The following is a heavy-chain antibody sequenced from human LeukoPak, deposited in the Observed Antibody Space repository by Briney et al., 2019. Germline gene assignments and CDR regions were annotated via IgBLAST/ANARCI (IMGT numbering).Heavy chain of an antibody. Sequence: GGSLRLSCAASGFTFNSYALHWVRQAPGKGLEWVSVISYDGSNKYYADSVKGRFTISRDNSKNTLYLQMHSLRAEDTAVYYCARPNTGSYPGDAFDIWGQGTMVTVSS. CDR1: GFTFNSYA. CDR2: ISYDGSNK. D-gene: IGHD3-10*01. V-gene: IGHV3-30*04. CDR3: ARPNTGSYPGDAFDI. J-gene: IGHJ3*02.